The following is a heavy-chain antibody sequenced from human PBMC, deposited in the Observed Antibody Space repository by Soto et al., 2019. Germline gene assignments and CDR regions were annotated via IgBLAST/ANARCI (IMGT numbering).Heavy chain of an antibody. CDR1: CGFFSDYY. CDR2: INHSGST. J-gene: IGHJ6*02. V-gene: IGHV4-34*01. CDR3: AREPSQNDHSYYGMDV. Sequence: SETLSLTCGVYCGFFSDYYWNWIRQPPGRGLEWIGEINHSGSTNYNPSLKSRVTISIDTSKHQFSLKLSSLTAADTAVYYCAREPSQNDHSYYGMDVWGQGTTVTVSS.